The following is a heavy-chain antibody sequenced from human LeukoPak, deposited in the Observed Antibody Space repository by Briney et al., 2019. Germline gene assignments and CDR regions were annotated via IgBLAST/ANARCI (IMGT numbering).Heavy chain of an antibody. J-gene: IGHJ4*02. CDR1: GFTFSSYG. CDR3: AKDVLAFCGGDCYSLGY. Sequence: GGSLRPSCATSGFTFSSYGLHWVRQAPGKGLEWVAFIHYDGNFKYYADSVKGRFTISRDNSKHTLYLQMNSLRPEDTAVYYCAKDVLAFCGGDCYSLGYWGQGTLVTVSS. CDR2: IHYDGNFK. D-gene: IGHD2-21*02. V-gene: IGHV3-30*02.